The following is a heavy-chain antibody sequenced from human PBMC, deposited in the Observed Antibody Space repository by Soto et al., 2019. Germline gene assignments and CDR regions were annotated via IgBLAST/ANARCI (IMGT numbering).Heavy chain of an antibody. CDR2: ISYDGSNK. D-gene: IGHD6-19*01. CDR1: GFTFSSYG. Sequence: GGSLRLSCAASGFTFSSYGMHWVRQAPGKGLEWVAVISYDGSNKYYADSVKGRFTISRDNSKNTLYLQMNSLRAEDTAVYYCAKGRQWLVRDTYYFDYWGQGTLVTVSS. V-gene: IGHV3-30*18. CDR3: AKGRQWLVRDTYYFDY. J-gene: IGHJ4*02.